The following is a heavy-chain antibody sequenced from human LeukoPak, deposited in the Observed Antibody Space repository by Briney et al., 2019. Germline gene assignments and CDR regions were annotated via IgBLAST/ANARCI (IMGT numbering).Heavy chain of an antibody. V-gene: IGHV3-21*01. D-gene: IGHD3-10*01. J-gene: IGHJ3*02. CDR1: GFTFSSYS. CDR3: ARARSGSHAFDI. CDR2: ISSSSSYI. Sequence: GGSLRLSCAASGFTFSSYSMNWVRQAPGKGLEWVSSISSSSSYIYYADSVKGRFTISRDNAKNSLYLQMNSLRAEDTAVYYCARARSGSHAFDIWGQGTMVTVPS.